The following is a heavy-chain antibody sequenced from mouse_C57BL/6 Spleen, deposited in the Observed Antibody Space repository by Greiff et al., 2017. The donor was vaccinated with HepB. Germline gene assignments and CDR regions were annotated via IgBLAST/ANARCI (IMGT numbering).Heavy chain of an antibody. J-gene: IGHJ1*03. CDR2: IDPSDSYT. D-gene: IGHD1-1*01. Sequence: QVQLQQPGAELVMPGASVKLSCKASGYTFTSYWMHWVKQRPGQGLEWIGEIDPSDSYTNYNQKFKGKSTLTVDKSSSTAYMQLSSLTSEDSAVYYCATTVVALPRYFDVWGTGTTVTVSS. CDR1: GYTFTSYW. V-gene: IGHV1-69*01. CDR3: ATTVVALPRYFDV.